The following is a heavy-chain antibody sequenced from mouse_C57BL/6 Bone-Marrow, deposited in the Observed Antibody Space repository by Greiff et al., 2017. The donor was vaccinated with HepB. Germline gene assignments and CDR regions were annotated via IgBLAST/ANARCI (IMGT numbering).Heavy chain of an antibody. CDR3: AGAYGSPWYFDV. V-gene: IGHV12-3*01. CDR2: ITHSGET. Sequence: QVQLKESGPGLVKPSQSLFLTCSITGFPITSGYYWIWIRQSPGKPLEWMGYITHSGETFYNPSLQSPISITRETSKNQFFLQLNSVTTEDTAMYYCAGAYGSPWYFDVWGTGTTVTVSS. D-gene: IGHD1-1*01. CDR1: GFPITSGYY. J-gene: IGHJ1*03.